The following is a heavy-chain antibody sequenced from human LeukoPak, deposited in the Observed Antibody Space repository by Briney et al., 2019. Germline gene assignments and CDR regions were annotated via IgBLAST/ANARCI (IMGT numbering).Heavy chain of an antibody. D-gene: IGHD6-13*01. CDR3: ARDYNSSWYHFDY. J-gene: IGHJ4*02. Sequence: SETLSLTCTVSGGSISSHYWSWIRQPPGKGLGWIGYIYYSGSTNYNPSLKSRVTISVDTSKNQFSLKLSSVTAADTAVYYCARDYNSSWYHFDYWGQGTLVTVSS. CDR2: IYYSGST. V-gene: IGHV4-59*11. CDR1: GGSISSHY.